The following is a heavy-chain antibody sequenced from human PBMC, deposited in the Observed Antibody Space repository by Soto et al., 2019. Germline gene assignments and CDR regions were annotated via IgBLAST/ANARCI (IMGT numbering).Heavy chain of an antibody. V-gene: IGHV5-10-1*01. Sequence: LWESLKISCKGSGYSFRNNWITWVRQMPGKGLEWMGRIDLSDSYKSYGPSFQGHVSFSADTSINTAYLQWSSLRASDTAMYYCARHWGAHYDSRGYHYALDYWGQGTPVTVS. CDR3: ARHWGAHYDSRGYHYALDY. CDR1: GYSFRNNW. J-gene: IGHJ4*02. CDR2: IDLSDSYK. D-gene: IGHD3-22*01.